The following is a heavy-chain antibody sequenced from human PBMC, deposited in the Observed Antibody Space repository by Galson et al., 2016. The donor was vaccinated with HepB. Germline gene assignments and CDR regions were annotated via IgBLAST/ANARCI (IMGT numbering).Heavy chain of an antibody. D-gene: IGHD3-3*02. CDR3: VRDSRTHFYDF. CDR2: IRSEASDYST. CDR1: GFTFSDHF. V-gene: IGHV3-72*01. Sequence: SLRLSCAASGFTFSDHFMDWVRQAPGKGPEWVARIRSEASDYSTDYAASVKGRFTISSDDSKNSLFLQMNSLKTEDTALYFCVRDSRTHFYDFWGQGTQVTVSS. J-gene: IGHJ4*02.